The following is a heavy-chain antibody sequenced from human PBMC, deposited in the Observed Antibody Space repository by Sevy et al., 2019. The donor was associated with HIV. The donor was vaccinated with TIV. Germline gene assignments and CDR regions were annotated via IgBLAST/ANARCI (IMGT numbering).Heavy chain of an antibody. CDR3: ARITSASYSRTSRGMYYYYGMDV. V-gene: IGHV1-69*13. CDR2: IIPIFGTA. Sequence: ASVKVSCKASGGTFSSYAISWVRQAPGQGLEWMGGIIPIFGTANYAQKFQGRVTITADESTSTAYMELRSLRSEDTAVYYCARITSASYSRTSRGMYYYYGMDVWGQGTTVTVSS. J-gene: IGHJ6*02. D-gene: IGHD6-13*01. CDR1: GGTFSSYA.